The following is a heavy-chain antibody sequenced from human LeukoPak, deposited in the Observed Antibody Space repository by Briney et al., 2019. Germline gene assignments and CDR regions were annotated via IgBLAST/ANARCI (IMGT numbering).Heavy chain of an antibody. Sequence: GGSLRLSCAASGFTVSTNYMTWVRQAPGRGLEWVSIIYNSGITYYGDSVKGRFTISRDNAKNSLYLQMNSLRAEDTAVYYCARFETCTSTTCDDTFDIWGQGTMVTVSS. CDR2: IYNSGIT. CDR1: GFTVSTNY. V-gene: IGHV3-66*01. CDR3: ARFETCTSTTCDDTFDI. D-gene: IGHD2-2*01. J-gene: IGHJ3*02.